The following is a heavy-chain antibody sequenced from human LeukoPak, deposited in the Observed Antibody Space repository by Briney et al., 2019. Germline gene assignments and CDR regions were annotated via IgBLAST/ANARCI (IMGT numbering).Heavy chain of an antibody. V-gene: IGHV3-23*01. CDR3: AKVPTVTAIFGWFDP. J-gene: IGHJ5*02. CDR2: ISGSGGST. Sequence: GGSLRLSCAASGLTFSSYAMSWVRQAPGKGLEWVSAISGSGGSTYYADSVKGRFTISRDNSKNTLYLQMNSLRAEDTAVYYCAKVPTVTAIFGWFDPWGQGTLVTVSS. CDR1: GLTFSSYA. D-gene: IGHD2-21*02.